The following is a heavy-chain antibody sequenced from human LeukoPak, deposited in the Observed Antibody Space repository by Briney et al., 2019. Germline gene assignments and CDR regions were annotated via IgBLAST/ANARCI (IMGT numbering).Heavy chain of an antibody. V-gene: IGHV1-18*01. Sequence: ASVKVSCKASGYTFTSYGISWVRQAPGQGLEWMGWISAYNGNTNYAQKLQGRVTMTTDTSTSTAYMELRSLRSDDTAVYYCASPLGYCSSTSCYGRDYWGQGTLVTVSS. CDR3: ASPLGYCSSTSCYGRDY. CDR2: ISAYNGNT. CDR1: GYTFTSYG. J-gene: IGHJ4*02. D-gene: IGHD2-2*01.